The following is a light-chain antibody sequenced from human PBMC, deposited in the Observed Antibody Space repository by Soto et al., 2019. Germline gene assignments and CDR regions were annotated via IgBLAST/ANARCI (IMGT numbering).Light chain of an antibody. J-gene: IGKJ4*01. V-gene: IGKV3-20*01. CDR3: QQYGSSPPLT. Sequence: EIVLTQSPCTLSLSPGERATLSCSASQSVSSSYLAWYQQKPGQAPRLLIYGASSRATGIPDRFSGSGSGTDFTLTISRLEPEDFAVYYCQQYGSSPPLTFGGGTKVDIK. CDR2: GAS. CDR1: QSVSSSY.